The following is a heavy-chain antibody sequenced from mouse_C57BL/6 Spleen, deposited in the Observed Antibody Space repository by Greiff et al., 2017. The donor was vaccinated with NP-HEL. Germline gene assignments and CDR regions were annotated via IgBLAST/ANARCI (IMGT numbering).Heavy chain of an antibody. Sequence: QVQLQQSGAELMKPGASVKLSCKATGYTFTGYWIEWVKQRPGHGLEWIGEILPGSGSTNYNEKFKGKATFTADTSSNTAYMQLSSLTTEDSAIYYCARPGYYGSSYDWFAYWGQGTLVTVSA. CDR1: GYTFTGYW. D-gene: IGHD1-1*01. CDR2: ILPGSGST. V-gene: IGHV1-9*01. J-gene: IGHJ3*01. CDR3: ARPGYYGSSYDWFAY.